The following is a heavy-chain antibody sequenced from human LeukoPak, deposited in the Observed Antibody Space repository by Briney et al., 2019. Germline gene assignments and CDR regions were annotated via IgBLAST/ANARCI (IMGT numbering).Heavy chain of an antibody. CDR2: INHSGST. D-gene: IGHD3-22*01. Sequence: PSETLSLTCAVYGGSFSGYYWSWIRQPPGKGLEWIGEINHSGSTNYNPSLKSRVTISVDTSKNQFSLKLSSVTAADTAVYYCARGRYDSSGYYGMDVWGQGTTVTVSS. CDR3: ARGRYDSSGYYGMDV. CDR1: GGSFSGYY. J-gene: IGHJ6*02. V-gene: IGHV4-34*01.